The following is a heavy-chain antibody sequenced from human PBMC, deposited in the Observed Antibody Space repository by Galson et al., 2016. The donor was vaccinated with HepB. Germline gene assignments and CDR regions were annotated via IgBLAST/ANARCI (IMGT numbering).Heavy chain of an antibody. CDR3: ARDQAPLPGDY. CDR1: GYTFTSRG. Sequence: SVKVSCKASGYTFTSRGISWVRQAPGQGLEWMGWISAYDGHTNYGQKLQDRLTMTTGTSTSTAYMELRSLRADDTAVYYGARDQAPLPGDYWGQGTLVTVSS. D-gene: IGHD2-15*01. J-gene: IGHJ4*02. CDR2: ISAYDGHT. V-gene: IGHV1-18*01.